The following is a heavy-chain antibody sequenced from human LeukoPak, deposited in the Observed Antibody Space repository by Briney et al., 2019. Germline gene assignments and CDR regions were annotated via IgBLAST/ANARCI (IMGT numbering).Heavy chain of an antibody. CDR1: GFTFSSYA. Sequence: GGSLRLSCAASGFTFSSYAMSWVRQAPGKGLEWVSAISASGGSTYYTDSVKGRFTISRDNSKNTLYLQMNSLRVDDTAIYYCARGSRVTTRLDAFDIWGQGTMVTVSS. V-gene: IGHV3-23*01. CDR2: ISASGGST. CDR3: ARGSRVTTRLDAFDI. J-gene: IGHJ3*02. D-gene: IGHD4-17*01.